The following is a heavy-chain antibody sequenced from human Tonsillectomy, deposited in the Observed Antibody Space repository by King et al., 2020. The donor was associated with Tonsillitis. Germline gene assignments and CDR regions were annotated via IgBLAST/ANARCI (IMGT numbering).Heavy chain of an antibody. D-gene: IGHD1-26*01. J-gene: IGHJ4*02. CDR1: GGSIRSSDHY. CDR2: MCYSGTI. CDR3: ARYVSGSFDY. Sequence: QLQESGPGVVKPSETLSLTCTVSGGSIRSSDHYWAWIRQPPGKGLEWIGYMCYSGTIFYNPSLKSRITISGGTAGNRFSLRLSSVTAADTAVYFCARYVSGSFDYWGQGALVTVSS. V-gene: IGHV4-39*01.